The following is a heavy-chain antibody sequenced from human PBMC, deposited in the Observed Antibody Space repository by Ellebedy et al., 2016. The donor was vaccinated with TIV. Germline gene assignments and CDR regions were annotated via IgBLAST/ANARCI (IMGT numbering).Heavy chain of an antibody. D-gene: IGHD6-6*01. CDR2: VSPQNGGT. V-gene: IGHV1-2*02. Sequence: ASVKVSXXASGYTFTEYYIIWVRQAPGQGLEWVGWVSPQNGGTAYAQRFQGRVTMTRDTSITTAYMELTSLTSDDTAVYFCARGTKSSSSSWGQGTRVTVSS. CDR3: ARGTKSSSSS. CDR1: GYTFTEYY. J-gene: IGHJ1*01.